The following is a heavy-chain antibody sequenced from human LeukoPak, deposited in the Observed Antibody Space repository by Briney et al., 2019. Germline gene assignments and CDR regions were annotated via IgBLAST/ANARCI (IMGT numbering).Heavy chain of an antibody. V-gene: IGHV3-30*18. CDR3: AKESYGDYVVDY. J-gene: IGHJ4*02. CDR1: GFTFSSYG. D-gene: IGHD4-17*01. Sequence: GRSLRLSCAASGFTFSSYGMPWVRQAPGKGLEWVAVISYDGSNKYYADSVKGRFTISRDNSKNTLYLQMYSLRAEDTAVYYCAKESYGDYVVDYWGQGTLVTVSS. CDR2: ISYDGSNK.